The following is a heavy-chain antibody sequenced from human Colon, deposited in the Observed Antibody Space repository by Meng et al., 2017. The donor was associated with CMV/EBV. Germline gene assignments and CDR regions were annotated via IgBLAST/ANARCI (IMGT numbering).Heavy chain of an antibody. D-gene: IGHD3-22*01. J-gene: IGHJ6*02. CDR1: GGSTSSSSYY. Sequence: SETLSLTCTVSGGSTSSSSYYWGWIRQPPGKGLEWIGSIYYSGSTYYNLSLKSRVTISVDTSKNQFSLKLSSVTAADTAVYYCERLWPYYYDSSNYYYYGMDVWGQGTTVTVSS. CDR3: ERLWPYYYDSSNYYYYGMDV. V-gene: IGHV4-39*01. CDR2: IYYSGST.